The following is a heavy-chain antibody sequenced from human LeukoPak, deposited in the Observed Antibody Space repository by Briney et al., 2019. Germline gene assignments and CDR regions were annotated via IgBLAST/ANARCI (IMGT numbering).Heavy chain of an antibody. Sequence: ASVKVSCKASGYTFTSYYMHWVRQAPGQGLEWMGIINPSGGSTSYAQKFQGRVTITADESTSTAYMGLSSLRSEDTAVYYCARGITIFGVVIYWGQGTLVTVSS. D-gene: IGHD3-3*01. J-gene: IGHJ4*02. CDR3: ARGITIFGVVIY. V-gene: IGHV1-46*01. CDR1: GYTFTSYY. CDR2: INPSGGST.